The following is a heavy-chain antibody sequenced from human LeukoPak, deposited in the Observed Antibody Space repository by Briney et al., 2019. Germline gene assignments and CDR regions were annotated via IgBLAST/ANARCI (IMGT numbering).Heavy chain of an antibody. Sequence: GGSLRLSCAASGLTFSSHWMHWVRHAPGKGPEWVANINLDGSQKYYVDSVKGRFTISRDNAENSLYLQMNSLRAEDTALYYCARKRPNYFDYWGQGTLVTVSS. CDR2: INLDGSQK. CDR3: ARKRPNYFDY. V-gene: IGHV3-7*01. CDR1: GLTFSSHW. J-gene: IGHJ4*02.